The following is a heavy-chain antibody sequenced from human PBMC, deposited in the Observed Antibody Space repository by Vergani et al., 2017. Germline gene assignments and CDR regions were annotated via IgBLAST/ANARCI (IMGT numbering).Heavy chain of an antibody. J-gene: IGHJ6*02. CDR1: GDSVSSNSAA. CDR2: TYYRSKWYN. Sequence: VQLQQSGPGLVKPSQTLSLTCAISGDSVSSNSAAWNWIRQSPSRGLEWLGRTYYRSKWYNDYAVSVKSRITINPDTSKNQFSLQLNSVTPEDTAVYYCARDSLSSWYGNYYYYYGMDVWGQGTTVTVSS. V-gene: IGHV6-1*01. D-gene: IGHD6-13*01. CDR3: ARDSLSSWYGNYYYYYGMDV.